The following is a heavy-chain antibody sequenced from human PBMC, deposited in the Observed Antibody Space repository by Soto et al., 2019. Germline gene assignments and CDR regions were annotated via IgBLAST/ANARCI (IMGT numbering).Heavy chain of an antibody. CDR2: IYYSGST. Sequence: SETLSLTCTVSGGSISSYYWSWIRQPPGKGLEWIGYIYYSGSTNYNPSLKSRVTISVDTSKNQFSLKLSSVTAADTAVYYCARRIAAAGPGRFYYFDYWGQGTLVTVSS. J-gene: IGHJ4*02. CDR1: GGSISSYY. CDR3: ARRIAAAGPGRFYYFDY. V-gene: IGHV4-59*08. D-gene: IGHD6-13*01.